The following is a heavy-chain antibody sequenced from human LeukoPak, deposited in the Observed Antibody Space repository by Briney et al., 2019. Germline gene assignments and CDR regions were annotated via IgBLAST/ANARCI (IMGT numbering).Heavy chain of an antibody. D-gene: IGHD5-18*01. CDR3: ARVKLSEWIQLWLLDY. V-gene: IGHV3-21*01. CDR2: ISSSSSYI. Sequence: GGSLRLSCAASGFTFSSYSMNWVRQAPGKGLEWVSPISSSSSYIYYADSVKGRFTISRDNAKNSLYLQMNSLRAEDTAVYYCARVKLSEWIQLWLLDYWGQGTLVTVSS. J-gene: IGHJ4*02. CDR1: GFTFSSYS.